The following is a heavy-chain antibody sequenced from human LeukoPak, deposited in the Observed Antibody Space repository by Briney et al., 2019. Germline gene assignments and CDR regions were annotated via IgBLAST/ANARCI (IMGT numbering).Heavy chain of an antibody. CDR3: ARGGYSSSWYHFDY. J-gene: IGHJ4*02. Sequence: SQTLSLTCAVSGGSISSGGYSWSWIRQPPGKGLEWIGYIYHSGSTYYNPSLKSRVTISVDRSKNQFSLKLSSVTAADTAVYYCARGGYSSSWYHFDYWGQGTLVTVSS. V-gene: IGHV4-30-2*01. D-gene: IGHD6-13*01. CDR2: IYHSGST. CDR1: GGSISSGGYS.